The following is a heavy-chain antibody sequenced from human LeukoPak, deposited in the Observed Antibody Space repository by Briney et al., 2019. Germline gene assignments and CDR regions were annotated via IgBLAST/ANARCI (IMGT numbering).Heavy chain of an antibody. CDR2: MNPNSGNT. CDR1: GYTFTSYA. V-gene: IGHV1-8*03. CDR3: ARGGSSSYYYYYYYMDV. Sequence: ASVKVSCKASGYTFTSYAMNWVRQAPGQGLEWMGWMNPNSGNTGYAQKFQGRVTITRNTSISTAYMELSSLRSEDTAVYYCARGGSSSYYYYYYYMDVWGKGTTVTVSS. D-gene: IGHD6-13*01. J-gene: IGHJ6*03.